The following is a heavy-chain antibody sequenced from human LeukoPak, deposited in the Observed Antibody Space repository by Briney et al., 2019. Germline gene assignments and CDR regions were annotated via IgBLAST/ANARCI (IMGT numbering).Heavy chain of an antibody. CDR1: GFTFSSYE. CDR2: ISSSGSTI. Sequence: GGSLRLSCAASGFTFSSYEMNWVRQAPGKGLEWVSYISSSGSTIYYADSVKGRFTISRDNAKNSLYPQMNSLRAEDTAVYYCAREGRITMVRGGGVDYWGQGTLVTVSS. CDR3: AREGRITMVRGGGVDY. J-gene: IGHJ4*02. V-gene: IGHV3-48*03. D-gene: IGHD3-10*01.